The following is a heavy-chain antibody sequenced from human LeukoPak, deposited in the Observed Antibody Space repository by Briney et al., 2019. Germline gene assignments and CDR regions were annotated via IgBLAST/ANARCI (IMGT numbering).Heavy chain of an antibody. CDR1: GFTFYDYA. V-gene: IGHV3-43*02. Sequence: GGSVRLSCAASGFTFYDYAMLWVRQAPGQGLEGVFLIRGDGSSTNYADSEKGRFTISRENSKDSLYLQMNSLRTEDTAFYYCAKDISRRYSYVLLFDYWGQGTLVTVSS. D-gene: IGHD5-18*01. CDR3: AKDISRRYSYVLLFDY. J-gene: IGHJ4*02. CDR2: IRGDGSST.